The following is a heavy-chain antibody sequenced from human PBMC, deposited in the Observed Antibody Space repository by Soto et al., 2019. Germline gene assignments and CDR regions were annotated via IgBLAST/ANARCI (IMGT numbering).Heavy chain of an antibody. CDR2: IKQDGSEI. V-gene: IGHV3-7*01. J-gene: IGHJ5*02. CDR1: GFNFSNYW. CDR3: AREPDSFDA. Sequence: PGGSLRLSCAASGFNFSNYWMSWVCQAPGKGLEWVANIKQDGSEIHYVDSVKGRFTISRDNAKNSVYLQMNSLRAEDTAVYYCAREPDSFDARGQGTRVTVS.